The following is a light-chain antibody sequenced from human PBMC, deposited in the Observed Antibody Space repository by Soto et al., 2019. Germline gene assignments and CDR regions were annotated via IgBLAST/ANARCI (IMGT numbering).Light chain of an antibody. CDR3: QQRDDLYT. Sequence: EIVMTQSPATLSVSPGESATLSCRASQSVASHLAWYQQKPGQAPRLLIFGASVRATGIPARFSGSGSGTEFVLTIDSLQSEDFAVYFCQQRDDLYTFGQGTKLQIK. J-gene: IGKJ2*01. CDR2: GAS. CDR1: QSVASH. V-gene: IGKV3-15*01.